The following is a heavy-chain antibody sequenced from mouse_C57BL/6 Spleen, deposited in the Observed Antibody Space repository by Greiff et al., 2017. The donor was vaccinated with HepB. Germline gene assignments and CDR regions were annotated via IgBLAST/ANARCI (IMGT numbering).Heavy chain of an antibody. CDR2: IHPSDSDT. CDR3: AMDYYGRGFAY. Sequence: QVQLKQPGAELVKPGASVKVSCKASGYTFTSYWMHWVKQRPGQGLEWIGRIHPSDSDTNYNQKFKGKATLTVDKSSSTAYMQLSSLTSEDSAVYYCAMDYYGRGFAYWGQGTLVTVSA. J-gene: IGHJ3*01. V-gene: IGHV1-74*01. D-gene: IGHD1-1*01. CDR1: GYTFTSYW.